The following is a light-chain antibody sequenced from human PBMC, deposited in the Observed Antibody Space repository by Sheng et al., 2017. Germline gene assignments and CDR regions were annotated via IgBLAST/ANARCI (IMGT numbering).Light chain of an antibody. Sequence: ETVLTQSPGTLSLSPGERVTLSCRASQSVSSSYLAWFQQKLGQAPRLLFYGASSRATGSPDRFSGSGSGTDFTLSINSLEPEDFAVYYCQQRSSWLTFGGGTKVEIK. J-gene: IGKJ4*01. CDR3: QQRSSWLT. CDR2: GAS. V-gene: IGKV3D-20*02. CDR1: QSVSSSY.